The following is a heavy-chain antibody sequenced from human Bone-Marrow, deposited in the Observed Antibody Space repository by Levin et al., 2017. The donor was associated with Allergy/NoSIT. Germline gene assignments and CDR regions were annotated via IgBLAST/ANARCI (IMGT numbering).Heavy chain of an antibody. CDR3: AKGIRTYTNYYDSSGFDDFGMDV. CDR1: GFTFSNYG. Sequence: GGSLRLSCAASGFTFSNYGVYWVRQAPGKGLEWVAIISYDGSKKYYGDSVKGRFTISRDNSKNTLYLQMSSLSAEETAVYFCAKGIRTYTNYYDSSGFDDFGMDVWGQGTTVTVSS. CDR2: ISYDGSKK. D-gene: IGHD3-22*01. J-gene: IGHJ6*02. V-gene: IGHV3-30*18.